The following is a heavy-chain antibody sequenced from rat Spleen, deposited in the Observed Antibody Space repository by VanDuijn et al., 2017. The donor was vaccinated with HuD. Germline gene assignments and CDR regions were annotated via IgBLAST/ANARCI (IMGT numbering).Heavy chain of an antibody. Sequence: EVKLVESGGGLVRPGRSLKLSCAASGFTFSIHDMAWVRQAPTKGLEWIASISSGGGDTYYRDSVKGRFTISRDNAKSTLYLQMDSLRSEDTATYYCASFITIAEGWGQGVMVTVSS. J-gene: IGHJ2*01. CDR1: GFTFSIHD. V-gene: IGHV5-25*01. D-gene: IGHD1-2*01. CDR3: ASFITIAEG. CDR2: ISSGGGDT.